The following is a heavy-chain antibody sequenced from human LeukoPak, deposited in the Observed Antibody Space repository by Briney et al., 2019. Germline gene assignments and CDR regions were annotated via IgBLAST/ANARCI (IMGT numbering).Heavy chain of an antibody. CDR1: GFTVSSTY. Sequence: GGSLRLSCAASGFTVSSTYMSWVRQAPGKGLEWVSVLYSGGPTYYADSVKGRFTISRDNSKNTVYLQMNSLRAEDTAVYYCARDNFQHGGDNYGSHYFDYWGQGTLVAVSS. V-gene: IGHV3-66*02. CDR2: LYSGGPT. J-gene: IGHJ4*02. CDR3: ARDNFQHGGDNYGSHYFDY. D-gene: IGHD5-18*01.